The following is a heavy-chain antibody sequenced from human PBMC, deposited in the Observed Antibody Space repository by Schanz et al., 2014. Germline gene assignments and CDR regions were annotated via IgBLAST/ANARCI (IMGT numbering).Heavy chain of an antibody. CDR2: IYYSGST. CDR3: ARAEINSGYARYYYGMDV. D-gene: IGHD5-12*01. V-gene: IGHV4-30-4*07. Sequence: QVPLQESGPGLVKPSQTLSLTCAVSGGSISSGGYSWNWIRQPPGKGLEWIVYIYYSGSTYYNPSLKSRVTISVDTSKNQFSLKLSSVTAADTAVYYCARAEINSGYARYYYGMDVWGQGTTVTVSS. J-gene: IGHJ6*02. CDR1: GGSISSGGYS.